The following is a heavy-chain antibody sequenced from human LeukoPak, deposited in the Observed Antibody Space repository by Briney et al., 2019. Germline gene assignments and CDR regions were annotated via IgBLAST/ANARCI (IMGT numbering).Heavy chain of an antibody. Sequence: SETLSLTCTVSGYSISSGYYWGWIRQPPGKGLEWIGSIYHSGSTYYNPSLKSRVTISVDTSKNQFSLKLSPVTAADTAVYYCARDLFTMVRGVSNWFDPWGQGTLVTASS. CDR3: ARDLFTMVRGVSNWFDP. CDR2: IYHSGST. CDR1: GYSISSGYY. D-gene: IGHD3-10*01. J-gene: IGHJ5*02. V-gene: IGHV4-38-2*02.